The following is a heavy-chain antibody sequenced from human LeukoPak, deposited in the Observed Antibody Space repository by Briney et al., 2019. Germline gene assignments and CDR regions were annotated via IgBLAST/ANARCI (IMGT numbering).Heavy chain of an antibody. D-gene: IGHD3-16*01. CDR3: ARDLGGSVITYYFDS. CDR1: GFTFSRYS. CDR2: INSDGSTT. V-gene: IGHV3-74*01. Sequence: GGSLRLSCAASGFTFSRYSMHWVRQGPGKGLLWVSRINSDGSTTTYADSVKGRFTISRDNAKNTPYLQMNSLRAEDTAVYYCARDLGGSVITYYFDSWGQGTLVTVSS. J-gene: IGHJ4*02.